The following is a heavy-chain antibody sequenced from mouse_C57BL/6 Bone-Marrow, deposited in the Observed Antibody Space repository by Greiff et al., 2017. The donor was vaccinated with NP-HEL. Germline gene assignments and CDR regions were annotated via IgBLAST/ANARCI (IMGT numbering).Heavy chain of an antibody. CDR3: ARYSTGTDFDY. V-gene: IGHV1-54*01. D-gene: IGHD4-1*02. Sequence: QVQLKESGAELVRPGTSVKVSCKASGYAFTNYLIEWVKQRPGQGLEWIGVINPGSGGTNYNEKFKGKATLTADESSSTAYMQLSSLTSEDSAVYFCARYSTGTDFDYWGQGTTLTVSS. J-gene: IGHJ2*01. CDR1: GYAFTNYL. CDR2: INPGSGGT.